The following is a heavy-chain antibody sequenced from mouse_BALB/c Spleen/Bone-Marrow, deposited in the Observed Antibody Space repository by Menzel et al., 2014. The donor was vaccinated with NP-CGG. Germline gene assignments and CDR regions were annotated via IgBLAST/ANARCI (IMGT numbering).Heavy chain of an antibody. CDR1: GFNIKDTY. J-gene: IGHJ2*01. CDR3: ARDYYHGYFYF. D-gene: IGHD1-1*01. CDR2: IDPANDNT. V-gene: IGHV14-3*02. Sequence: EVQLQQSGAELVKPGASVKLSCTASGFNIKDTYMHWVKHRPEQGLEWIGRIDPANDNTKYDPKFQGKATITADTSSYKAYLHLRSLTSEDPAVYYCARDYYHGYFYFLGQST.